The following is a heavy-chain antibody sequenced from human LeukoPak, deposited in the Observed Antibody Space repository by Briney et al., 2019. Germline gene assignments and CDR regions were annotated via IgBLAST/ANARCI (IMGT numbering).Heavy chain of an antibody. D-gene: IGHD4-17*01. V-gene: IGHV4-59*01. CDR1: GGSISHYY. Sequence: SETLSLTCTVSGGSISHYYWSWIRQSPGKGLEWIGYIYYSGTTNYNPSLKSRVTISVDTSRNQFSLQLRSVTAADTAVYYCAREDPQTAVPEGMDVWGQGTTVIVSS. CDR3: AREDPQTAVPEGMDV. J-gene: IGHJ6*02. CDR2: IYYSGTT.